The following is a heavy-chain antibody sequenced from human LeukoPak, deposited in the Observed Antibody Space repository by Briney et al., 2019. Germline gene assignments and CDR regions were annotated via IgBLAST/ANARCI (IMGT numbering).Heavy chain of an antibody. CDR3: VKDGGRSGSGSYYTDAFDI. V-gene: IGHV3-64D*06. Sequence: GGSLRLSCSASGFTFSSYAMHWVRQPPGQGLEYVSAISSNGGSTYYADSVKGRFTISRDNSKNTLYLQMSRLRAEDTAVYYCVKDGGRSGSGSYYTDAFDIWGQGTMVTVSS. D-gene: IGHD3-10*01. J-gene: IGHJ3*02. CDR2: ISSNGGST. CDR1: GFTFSSYA.